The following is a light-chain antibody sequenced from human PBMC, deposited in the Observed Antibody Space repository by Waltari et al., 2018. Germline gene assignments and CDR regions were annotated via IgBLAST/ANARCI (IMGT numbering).Light chain of an antibody. CDR1: QSINSW. CDR3: QQYNSYEWT. J-gene: IGKJ1*01. V-gene: IGKV1-5*03. Sequence: DIQMTQFPSTLSASVGDRLTITCRASQSINSWLAWYQQKPGKAPKLLIYKASSLESGVPSRFRGSGSGTEFTLTISSLQPDDFATYYCQQYNSYEWTFGQGTKVAIK. CDR2: KAS.